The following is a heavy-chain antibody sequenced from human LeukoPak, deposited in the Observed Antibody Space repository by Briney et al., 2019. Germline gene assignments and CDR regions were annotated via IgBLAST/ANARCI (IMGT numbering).Heavy chain of an antibody. CDR1: GGSISSSSYY. CDR2: IYYSGST. J-gene: IGHJ4*02. V-gene: IGHV4-39*01. D-gene: IGHD1-26*01. Sequence: PSETLSLTCTVSGGSISSSSYYWGWIRQPPGKGLEWIGSIYYSGSTYYNPSLKSRVTISVDTSKNQFSLKLSSVTAADTAVYYCARGYSFRQKYSGSSSTTVLFDYWGQGTLVTVSS. CDR3: ARGYSFRQKYSGSSSTTVLFDY.